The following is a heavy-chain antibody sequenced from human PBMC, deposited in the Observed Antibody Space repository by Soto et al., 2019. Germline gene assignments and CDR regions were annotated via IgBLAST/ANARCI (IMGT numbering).Heavy chain of an antibody. CDR3: ATELIAKYGMDV. D-gene: IGHD2-21*01. V-gene: IGHV3-53*01. J-gene: IGHJ6*02. Sequence: EVQLVESGGGLVQPGGSLRLSCAASGFTVSGIYVTWVRQAPGKGLEWVSVIYTDDNIYYADSVTGRFTISRDNSKNTFYLQMNRLRVEDTAVYYCATELIAKYGMDVWGQGTTVTVSS. CDR2: IYTDDNI. CDR1: GFTVSGIY.